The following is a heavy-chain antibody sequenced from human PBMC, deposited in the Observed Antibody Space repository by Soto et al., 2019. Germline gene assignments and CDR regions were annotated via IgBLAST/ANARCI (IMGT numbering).Heavy chain of an antibody. J-gene: IGHJ4*02. CDR2: SKPKTDIGETI. CDR1: GLSVTNAW. CDR3: SKASQWNFYTASNFEH. Sequence: PGGSLRLSCAASGLSVTNAWLSWFRQSPGKRLEWVGRSKPKTDIGETIQYAMSVKGRFIISTDDSKDILYLEMNSLKTDDTGVYHCSKASQWNFYTASNFEHWGQGTPVTVYS. V-gene: IGHV3-15*01. D-gene: IGHD1-7*01.